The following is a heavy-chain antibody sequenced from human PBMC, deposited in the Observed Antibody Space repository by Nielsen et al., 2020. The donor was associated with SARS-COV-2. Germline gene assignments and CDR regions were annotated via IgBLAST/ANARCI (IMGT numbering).Heavy chain of an antibody. Sequence: GESLKISCAASGFTFSSYAMSWVRQAPGKGLEWVSAISGSGGSTYYADSVKGRFTISRDNSKNTLYLQMNSLRAEDTAVYYCAKDQLDIVVVPRSSQAHYFDYWGQGTLVTVSS. CDR3: AKDQLDIVVVPRSSQAHYFDY. D-gene: IGHD2-2*03. V-gene: IGHV3-23*01. J-gene: IGHJ4*02. CDR1: GFTFSSYA. CDR2: ISGSGGST.